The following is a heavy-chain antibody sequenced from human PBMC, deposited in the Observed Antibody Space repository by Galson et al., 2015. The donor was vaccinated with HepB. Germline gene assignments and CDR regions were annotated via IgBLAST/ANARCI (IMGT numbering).Heavy chain of an antibody. Sequence: SVKVSCKASGYTFNNYDITWARQAPGQGLEWMGWISAYNGNTNYEQNFQGRVTMTTDTSASIAYMELRSLRSDDTAVYYCARMVRGVAPYFDYWGQGTLVTVSS. D-gene: IGHD4-23*01. CDR1: GYTFNNYD. CDR2: ISAYNGNT. V-gene: IGHV1-18*01. CDR3: ARMVRGVAPYFDY. J-gene: IGHJ4*02.